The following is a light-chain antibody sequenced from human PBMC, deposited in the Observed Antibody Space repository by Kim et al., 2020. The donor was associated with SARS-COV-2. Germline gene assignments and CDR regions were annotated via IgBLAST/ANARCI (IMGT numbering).Light chain of an antibody. CDR2: RDS. J-gene: IGLJ2*01. CDR1: NIGSKN. CDR3: QVWDSSIVV. V-gene: IGLV3-9*01. Sequence: SYELTQPLSVSVALGQTARITCGGNNIGSKNVHWYQQKSGQAPVLVIYRDSNRPSGIPERFSGSNSGNTATLTISRAQAGDEADYYCQVWDSSIVVFGGGTKLTVL.